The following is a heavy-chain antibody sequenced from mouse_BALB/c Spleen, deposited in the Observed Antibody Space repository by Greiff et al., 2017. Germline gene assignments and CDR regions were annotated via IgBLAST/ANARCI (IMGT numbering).Heavy chain of an antibody. J-gene: IGHJ4*01. CDR1: GFTFSSYT. Sequence: EVQLVESGGGLVTPGGSLKLSCAASGFTFSSYTMSWVRQTPEKRLEWVATISSGGSYTYYPDSVKGRFTISRDNAKNTLYLHMSSLKSEDTAMYYCTKDRGHYCDMDFGGQGTSVTVSS. CDR3: TKDRGHYCDMDF. V-gene: IGHV5-6-4*01. CDR2: ISSGGSYT.